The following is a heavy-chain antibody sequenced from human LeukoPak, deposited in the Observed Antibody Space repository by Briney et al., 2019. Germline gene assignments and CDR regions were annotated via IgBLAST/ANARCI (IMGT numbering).Heavy chain of an antibody. V-gene: IGHV3-30*18. CDR3: ANLWFGENDY. CDR2: ISYDASNK. D-gene: IGHD3-10*01. Sequence: GGSLRLSCAASGFTFSSSGMHWVRQAPGEGLEWVAVISYDASNKYYADSVKGRFTISRDNSKNTLYLQMNSLSAEDTAMYYCANLWFGENDYWGQGTLVTVSS. J-gene: IGHJ4*02. CDR1: GFTFSSSG.